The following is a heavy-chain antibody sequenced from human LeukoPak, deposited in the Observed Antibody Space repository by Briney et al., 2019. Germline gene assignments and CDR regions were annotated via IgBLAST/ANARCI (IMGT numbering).Heavy chain of an antibody. CDR3: ARVTSDAFDI. Sequence: SGSTNYNPSLKSRVTMSVDTSKNQFSLKLSSVTAADTAVYYCARVTSDAFDIWGQGTMVTVSS. V-gene: IGHV4-4*06. CDR2: SGST. J-gene: IGHJ3*02.